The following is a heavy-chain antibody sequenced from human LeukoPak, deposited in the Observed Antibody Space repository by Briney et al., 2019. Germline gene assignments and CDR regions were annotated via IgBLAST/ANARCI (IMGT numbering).Heavy chain of an antibody. V-gene: IGHV4-34*01. Sequence: SETLSLTCAVYGGSFSGYCWSWIRQPPGKGLEWIGEINHSGSTNYNPSLKSRVTISVDTSKNQFSLKLSSVTAADTAVYYCARGPRGANWFDPWGQGTLVTASS. CDR3: ARGPRGANWFDP. CDR2: INHSGST. J-gene: IGHJ5*02. CDR1: GGSFSGYC. D-gene: IGHD6-25*01.